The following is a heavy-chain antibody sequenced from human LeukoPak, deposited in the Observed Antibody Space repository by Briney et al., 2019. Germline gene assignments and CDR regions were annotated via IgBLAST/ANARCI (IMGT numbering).Heavy chain of an antibody. J-gene: IGHJ4*02. D-gene: IGHD1-26*01. CDR2: INYSGST. Sequence: SETLSLTCTVSGXSISSYFWTWIRQPPGKGLEWIGHINYSGSTNYNPSLKGRVTISEDKSNNQFSLRLSSVTAADTAMYYCARHKVGSNTFDYWGQGTLVTVSS. CDR1: GXSISSYF. V-gene: IGHV4-59*08. CDR3: ARHKVGSNTFDY.